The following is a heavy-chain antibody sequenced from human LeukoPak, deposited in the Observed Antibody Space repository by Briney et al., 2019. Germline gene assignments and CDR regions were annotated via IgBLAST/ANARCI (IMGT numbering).Heavy chain of an antibody. CDR1: GYTFTSYD. V-gene: IGHV1-8*01. CDR3: ARGLRCNAFDI. Sequence: GASVKVSCKASGYTFTSYDINWVRQATGQELEWMGWMNHNSGNTGYAQKFQGRVTMTRNTSISTAYMELSSLRSEDTAVYYCARGLRCNAFDIWGQGTMVTVSS. D-gene: IGHD5-12*01. J-gene: IGHJ3*02. CDR2: MNHNSGNT.